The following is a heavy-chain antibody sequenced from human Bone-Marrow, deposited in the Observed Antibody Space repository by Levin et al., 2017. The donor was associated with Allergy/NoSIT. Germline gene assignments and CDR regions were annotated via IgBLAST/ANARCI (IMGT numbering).Heavy chain of an antibody. Sequence: GGSLRLSCAASGFTFSSYGMHWVRQAPGKGLEWVAVIWYDGSNKYYADSVKGRFTISRDNSKNTLYLQMNSLRAEDTAVYYCAREKTYYDYVWGSYRGHFDYWGQGTLVTVSS. CDR2: IWYDGSNK. V-gene: IGHV3-33*01. D-gene: IGHD3-16*01. CDR3: AREKTYYDYVWGSYRGHFDY. J-gene: IGHJ4*02. CDR1: GFTFSSYG.